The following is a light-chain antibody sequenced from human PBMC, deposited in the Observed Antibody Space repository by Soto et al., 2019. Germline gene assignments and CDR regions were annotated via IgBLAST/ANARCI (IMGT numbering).Light chain of an antibody. CDR3: QQYGSSPQT. V-gene: IGKV3-20*01. Sequence: EIVLTQSPGTLSLSPGERATLSCRASQSVSSSYLAWYQQKPGHAPRLLIYGASSRATGIPDRFSGSGSGTAFTLTISRREPEDFAVYYCQQYGSSPQTFGQGTKVEIK. CDR1: QSVSSSY. J-gene: IGKJ1*01. CDR2: GAS.